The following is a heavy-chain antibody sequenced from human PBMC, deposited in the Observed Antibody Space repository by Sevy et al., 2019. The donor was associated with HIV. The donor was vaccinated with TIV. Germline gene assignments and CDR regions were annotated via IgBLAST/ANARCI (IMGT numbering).Heavy chain of an antibody. CDR2: IRSKANSDAT. V-gene: IGHV3-73*01. CDR3: TRGVGYTYY. D-gene: IGHD2-2*02. Sequence: GGSLRLSCAASGFTFSGSAMHWVRQASGKGLEWVGRIRSKANSDATAYAASVKGRFTISREDSKITGYLEMNSPKTDGAAVYYCTRGVGYTYYWGQGTLVTVSS. J-gene: IGHJ4*02. CDR1: GFTFSGSA.